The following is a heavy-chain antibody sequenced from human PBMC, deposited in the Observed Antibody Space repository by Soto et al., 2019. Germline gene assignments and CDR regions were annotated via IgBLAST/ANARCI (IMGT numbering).Heavy chain of an antibody. CDR2: IYYSGST. CDR3: GRAHRYLQQLVHYYYSMDV. J-gene: IGHJ6*02. D-gene: IGHD6-13*01. Sequence: SETLSLTCTVSGGSISSGDYYWSWIRQPPGKGLEWIGYIYYSGSTYYNPSLKSRVTISVDTSKNQFSLKLSSVTAADTAVYYCGRAHRYLQQLVHYYYSMDVWGQGTTVTGSS. CDR1: GGSISSGDYY. V-gene: IGHV4-30-4*01.